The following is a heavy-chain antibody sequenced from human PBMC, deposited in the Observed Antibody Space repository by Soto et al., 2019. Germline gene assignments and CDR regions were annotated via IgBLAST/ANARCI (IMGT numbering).Heavy chain of an antibody. J-gene: IGHJ4*02. V-gene: IGHV3-30*01. CDR1: VFTFSSYA. CDR3: ARDYYDSCVSTIDY. CDR2: MSYDESNK. D-gene: IGHD3-22*01. Sequence: SSWSLTLPCPPSVFTFSSYAMLWFRQAPVKGSEWMANMSYDESNKFYADSVKSRFTNYNHYSKNSLYLQTNSLGAEDTAVYYCARDYYDSCVSTIDYWGQGTLVTVSS.